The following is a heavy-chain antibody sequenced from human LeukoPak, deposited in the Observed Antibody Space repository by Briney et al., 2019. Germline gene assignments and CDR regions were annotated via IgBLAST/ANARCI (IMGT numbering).Heavy chain of an antibody. Sequence: SVKVSCKASGGTFSSYSISWVRQAPGQGLEWMGGIIPIFGTANYAQKFQGRVTITADESTSTAYMELSSLRSEDTAVYYCARERSWYYDSSVSYFDYWGQGTLVTVSS. CDR3: ARERSWYYDSSVSYFDY. CDR2: IIPIFGTA. CDR1: GGTFSSYS. J-gene: IGHJ4*02. V-gene: IGHV1-69*13. D-gene: IGHD3-22*01.